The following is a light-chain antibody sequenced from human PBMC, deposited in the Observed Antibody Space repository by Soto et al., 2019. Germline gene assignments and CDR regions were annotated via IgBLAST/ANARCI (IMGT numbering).Light chain of an antibody. CDR3: QQYNNWPKT. Sequence: EIVMTQSPATLSVSPGERATLSCRASQSVSSILAWYQQKPGQAPRLLIYSASTRATGIPARFSGSGSGTEFTLTISSLQSEDFAVYYCQQYNNWPKTFGQGTKVDI. V-gene: IGKV3-15*01. J-gene: IGKJ1*01. CDR2: SAS. CDR1: QSVSSI.